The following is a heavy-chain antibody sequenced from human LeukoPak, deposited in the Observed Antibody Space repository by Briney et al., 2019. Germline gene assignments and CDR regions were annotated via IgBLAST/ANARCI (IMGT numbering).Heavy chain of an antibody. Sequence: ASVKVSCKASGYTFTGYYMHWVRQAPGQGLEWMGWINPNSGGTNYAQKFQGRVTMTRDTSISTAYMELSRLRSDDTAVYYCASGFYDYVWGSMTHSQIDYWGQGTLVTVSS. J-gene: IGHJ4*02. D-gene: IGHD3-16*01. V-gene: IGHV1-2*02. CDR2: INPNSGGT. CDR3: ASGFYDYVWGSMTHSQIDY. CDR1: GYTFTGYY.